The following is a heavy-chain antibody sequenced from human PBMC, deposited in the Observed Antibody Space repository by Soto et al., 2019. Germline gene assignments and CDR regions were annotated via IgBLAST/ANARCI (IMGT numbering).Heavy chain of an antibody. V-gene: IGHV1-3*01. CDR1: GYTFTSYA. CDR3: ARDYCSGDSCQEINWFDP. Sequence: ASVKVSCKASGYTFTSYAMHWVRQAPGQRLEWMGWINAGNGNTKYSQKFQGRVTITRDTSASTAYMELSSLRSEDTAVYYCARDYCSGDSCQEINWFDPWGQGTLVTVSS. J-gene: IGHJ5*02. D-gene: IGHD2-15*01. CDR2: INAGNGNT.